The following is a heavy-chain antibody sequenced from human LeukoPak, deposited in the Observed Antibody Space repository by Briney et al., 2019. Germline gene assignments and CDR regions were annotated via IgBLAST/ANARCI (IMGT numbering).Heavy chain of an antibody. CDR3: ARIGLKTTGYYRLDY. CDR2: LNPNTGDT. J-gene: IGHJ4*02. V-gene: IGHV1-2*02. Sequence: ASVKVSCKASGYTFTGHYLHWVRQAPGQGLEWMGWLNPNTGDTLYIQKFQGRVTMNGDTSIRTAYMELSRLMSDDTAVYYCARIGLKTTGYYRLDYWGQGTLVTVSS. CDR1: GYTFTGHY. D-gene: IGHD3-9*01.